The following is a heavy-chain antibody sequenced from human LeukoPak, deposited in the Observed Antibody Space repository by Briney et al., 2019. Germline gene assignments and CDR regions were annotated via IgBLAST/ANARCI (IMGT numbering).Heavy chain of an antibody. J-gene: IGHJ1*01. V-gene: IGHV4-39*01. Sequence: SETLSLTCTVSGGSISSSCYFLGWIRQPPGKGLEWIGSIYYSGSTYYNPSLQSRVTLSVDTSKNKFNLKLSSVTAAETAVYYCGKHCGSGCSSCGDSAEYFHHWGQGTMVTVSS. D-gene: IGHD6-6*01. CDR2: IYYSGST. CDR1: GGSISSSCYF. CDR3: GKHCGSGCSSCGDSAEYFHH.